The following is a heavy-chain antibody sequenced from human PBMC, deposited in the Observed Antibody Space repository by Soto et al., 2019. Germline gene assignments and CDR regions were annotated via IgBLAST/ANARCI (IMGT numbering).Heavy chain of an antibody. D-gene: IGHD2-21*02. CDR1: SGSFSSSYW. J-gene: IGHJ4*02. V-gene: IGHV4-4*02. CDR2: IYHSGRT. CDR3: ARHLPYCGGDCYSLDY. Sequence: SETLSLTCAVSSGSFSSSYWWIWVRQPPGKGLEWIGEIYHSGRTNYNPSLKSRVTISVDTSKNQFSLNLSSVTAADTAVYYCARHLPYCGGDCYSLDYWGQGTLVTVSS.